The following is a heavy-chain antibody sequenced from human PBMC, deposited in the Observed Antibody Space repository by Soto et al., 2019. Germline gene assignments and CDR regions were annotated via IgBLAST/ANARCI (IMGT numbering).Heavy chain of an antibody. Sequence: EVQLLESGGGLVQPGGSLRLSCAASGFTFSSYAMSWVRQAPGKGLEWGSAISGSGDNTYYADSVKGRFTISRDNSKNTLYLQMNSLRAEDTAVYYCAKEVYDFWSGYLYYFDYWGQGTLVTVSS. D-gene: IGHD3-3*01. V-gene: IGHV3-23*01. CDR1: GFTFSSYA. CDR3: AKEVYDFWSGYLYYFDY. J-gene: IGHJ4*02. CDR2: ISGSGDNT.